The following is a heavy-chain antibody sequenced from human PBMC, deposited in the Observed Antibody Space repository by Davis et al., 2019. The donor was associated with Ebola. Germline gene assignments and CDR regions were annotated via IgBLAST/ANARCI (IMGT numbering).Heavy chain of an antibody. V-gene: IGHV3-9*01. J-gene: IGHJ3*02. CDR1: GFTFDDYA. D-gene: IGHD1-7*01. CDR3: AKDRSWNYAGGGAFDI. CDR2: ISWNSGSI. Sequence: SLKISCAASGFTFDDYAMHWVRQAPGKGLEWVSGISWNSGSIGYADSVKGRFTISRANAKNSLYLQMNSLRAEDTALYYCAKDRSWNYAGGGAFDIWGQGTMVTVSS.